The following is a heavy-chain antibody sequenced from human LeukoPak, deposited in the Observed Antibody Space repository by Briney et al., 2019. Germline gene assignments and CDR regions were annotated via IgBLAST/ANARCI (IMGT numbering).Heavy chain of an antibody. CDR1: GYTFASYG. Sequence: ASVKVSCKASGYTFASYGISWVRQAPGQGLEWMGWISAYNGNTNYAQKLQGRVTMTTDTSTSTAYMELRSLRSDDTAVYYCARDSGSFSSDAFDIWGQGTMDTVSS. CDR2: ISAYNGNT. V-gene: IGHV1-18*01. J-gene: IGHJ3*02. D-gene: IGHD1-26*01. CDR3: ARDSGSFSSDAFDI.